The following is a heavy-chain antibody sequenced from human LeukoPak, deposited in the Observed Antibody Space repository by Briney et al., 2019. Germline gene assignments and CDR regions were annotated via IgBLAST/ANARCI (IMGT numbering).Heavy chain of an antibody. D-gene: IGHD3-10*01. CDR3: ATLFPMVRGPPHDAFDI. V-gene: IGHV1-24*01. J-gene: IGHJ3*02. CDR1: GYTLTELS. CDR2: FDPEDGET. Sequence: GASVKVSCKVSGYTLTELSMHWVRQAPGKGLEWMGGFDPEDGETIYAQKFQGRVTMTEDTSTDTAYMELSSLRSEDTAVYYCATLFPMVRGPPHDAFDIWGQGTMATVSS.